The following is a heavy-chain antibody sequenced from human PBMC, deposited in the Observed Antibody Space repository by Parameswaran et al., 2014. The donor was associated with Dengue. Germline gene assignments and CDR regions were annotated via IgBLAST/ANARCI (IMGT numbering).Heavy chain of an antibody. V-gene: IGHV1-69*01. Sequence: WVRQAPGQGLEWMGGIIPIFGTANYAQKFQGRVTITADESTSTAYMELSSLRSEDTAVYYCARVGWGIAAAGTLDYWGQGTLVTVSS. J-gene: IGHJ4*02. D-gene: IGHD6-13*01. CDR2: IIPIFGTA. CDR3: ARVGWGIAAAGTLDY.